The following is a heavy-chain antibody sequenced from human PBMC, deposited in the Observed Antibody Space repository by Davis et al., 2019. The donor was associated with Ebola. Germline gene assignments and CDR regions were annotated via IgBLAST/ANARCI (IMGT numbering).Heavy chain of an antibody. J-gene: IGHJ4*02. D-gene: IGHD1-26*01. CDR2: ISSSSSYI. V-gene: IGHV3-21*01. CDR3: ARVGSRSGSYYGDFDY. CDR1: GFTFSSYS. Sequence: PGGSLRLSCAASGFTFSSYSMNWVRQAPGKGLEWVSSISSSSSYIYYADSVKGRFTISRDNAKNSLYLQMNSLRAEDTAVYYCARVGSRSGSYYGDFDYWGQGTLVTVSS.